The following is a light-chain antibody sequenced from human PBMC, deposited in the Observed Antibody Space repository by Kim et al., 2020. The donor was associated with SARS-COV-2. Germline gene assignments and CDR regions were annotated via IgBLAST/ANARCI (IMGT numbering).Light chain of an antibody. Sequence: DIQMTQSPSTLSAFVGDRVTITCRASQSISSWLSWCQQKPGKAPKLLIYKASTLERGVPSRFSGSGSGTEFTLTISSLQPDDFATYYCHQYDEYSTWTFGQGTKVDIK. CDR2: KAS. J-gene: IGKJ1*01. CDR3: HQYDEYSTWT. V-gene: IGKV1-5*03. CDR1: QSISSW.